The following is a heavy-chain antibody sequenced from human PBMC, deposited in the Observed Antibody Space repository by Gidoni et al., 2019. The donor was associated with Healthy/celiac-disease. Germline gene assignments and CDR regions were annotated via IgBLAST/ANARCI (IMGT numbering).Heavy chain of an antibody. Sequence: VQLLESGGGLVQPGGSLRLSCAASGFPFRRYAMSWVRQAPGKGLEWVSAISGSGGSTYYADSVKCRFTISRDNSKNTLYLQMNSLRAEDTAVYYCAKTVTGRITIFGVVNFSMDVWGQGTTVTVSS. CDR2: ISGSGGST. CDR1: GFPFRRYA. CDR3: AKTVTGRITIFGVVNFSMDV. V-gene: IGHV3-23*01. D-gene: IGHD3-3*01. J-gene: IGHJ6*02.